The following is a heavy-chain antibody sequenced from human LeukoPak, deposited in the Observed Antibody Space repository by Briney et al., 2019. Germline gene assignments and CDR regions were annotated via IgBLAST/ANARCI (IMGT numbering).Heavy chain of an antibody. J-gene: IGHJ4*02. CDR1: GGSINSSDYY. D-gene: IGHD1-26*01. CDR3: ARQERGRWELHY. V-gene: IGHV4-39*01. CDR2: IYYSGST. Sequence: PSETLSLTCTVSGGSINSSDYYWSWIRQPPGKGLEWIGSIYYSGSTYYNPSLKSRVTISVDTSKNQFSLKLSSVTAADTAVYYCARQERGRWELHYWGQGTLVTVSS.